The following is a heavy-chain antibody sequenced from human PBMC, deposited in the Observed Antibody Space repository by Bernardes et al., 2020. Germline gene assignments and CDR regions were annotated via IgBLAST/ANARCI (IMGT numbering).Heavy chain of an antibody. CDR3: AKDIGRRITMIVVVISGFDY. D-gene: IGHD3-22*01. Sequence: GGSLRLSCAASGFTFSSYAMSWVRQAPGKGLEWVSAISGSGGSTYYADSVKGRFTISRDNSKNTLYLQMNSLRAEDTAVYYCAKDIGRRITMIVVVISGFDYWGQGTLVTVSS. CDR2: ISGSGGST. J-gene: IGHJ4*02. CDR1: GFTFSSYA. V-gene: IGHV3-23*01.